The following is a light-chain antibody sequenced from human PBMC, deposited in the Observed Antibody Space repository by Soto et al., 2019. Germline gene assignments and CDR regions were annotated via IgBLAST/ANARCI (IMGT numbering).Light chain of an antibody. CDR3: LQALQTRT. V-gene: IGKV2-28*01. CDR2: LGS. J-gene: IGKJ1*01. Sequence: IVITQFPLALPVTPGEAASIFCRSSQSVLRSNGYNYLDWYLQKPGQSPQLLIYLGSYRDSELPDRFSGSGSGTDFTLKISRVEAPDLGVYYCLQALQTRTFGQGTKLDI. CDR1: QSVLRSNGYNY.